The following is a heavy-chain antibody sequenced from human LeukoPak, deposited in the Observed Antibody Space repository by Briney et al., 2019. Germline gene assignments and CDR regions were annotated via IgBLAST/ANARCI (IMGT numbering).Heavy chain of an antibody. D-gene: IGHD6-6*01. CDR2: ISSSSSYV. CDR1: EFTFSSYI. V-gene: IGHV3-21*01. J-gene: IGHJ4*02. CDR3: ARDIGSSSGFFHC. Sequence: GGSLRLSCAASEFTFSSYIMNWVRQAPGKGLEWVSSISSSSSYVYCADSLKGRFTISRDDAKDSLYLQMNSLRAEDTAVYYCARDIGSSSGFFHCWGQGALVTVSS.